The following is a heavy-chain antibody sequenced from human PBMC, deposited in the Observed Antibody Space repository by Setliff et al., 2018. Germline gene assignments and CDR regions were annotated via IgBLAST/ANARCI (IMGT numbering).Heavy chain of an antibody. CDR1: GNTFTGYY. CDR3: ARERGDIVTTTSYYYYLDV. CDR2: IIPIFGTT. J-gene: IGHJ6*03. Sequence: GASVKVSCKASGNTFTGYYIHWLRQAPGQGLEWMGGIIPIFGTTNYAQRFQGRVTITTDESTSTAYMELSSLRSEDTAVYYCARERGDIVTTTSYYYYLDVWGKGTTVTVSS. D-gene: IGHD5-12*01. V-gene: IGHV1-69*05.